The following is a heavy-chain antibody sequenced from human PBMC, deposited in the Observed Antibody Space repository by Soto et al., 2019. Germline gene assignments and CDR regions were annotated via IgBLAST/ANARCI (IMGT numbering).Heavy chain of an antibody. CDR3: ARGVYSSSWKLDY. V-gene: IGHV4-34*01. Sequence: SETLSLTCAVYGGSFSGYYWSWIRQPPGKGLEWIGEINHSGSTNYNPSLKSRVTISVDTSKNQFSLKLSSVTAADTAVYYCARGVYSSSWKLDYWGQGTLVTVSS. CDR1: GGSFSGYY. D-gene: IGHD6-13*01. J-gene: IGHJ4*02. CDR2: INHSGST.